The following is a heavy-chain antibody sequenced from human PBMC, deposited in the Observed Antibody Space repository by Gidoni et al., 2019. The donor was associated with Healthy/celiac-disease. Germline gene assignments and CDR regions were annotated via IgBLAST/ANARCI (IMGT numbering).Heavy chain of an antibody. Sequence: QVQLQESGPGLVKPSQTLSLTCTVSGGSIRSGSYYWSWIRQPAGKGLEWIGRIYTSGSTNYNPSLNSRVTISVDTSKNQSSLKLSSVTAADTAVYYCAREKAIFGVVILHYFDYWGQGTLVTVSS. V-gene: IGHV4-61*02. CDR3: AREKAIFGVVILHYFDY. CDR2: IYTSGST. J-gene: IGHJ4*02. CDR1: GGSIRSGSYY. D-gene: IGHD3-3*01.